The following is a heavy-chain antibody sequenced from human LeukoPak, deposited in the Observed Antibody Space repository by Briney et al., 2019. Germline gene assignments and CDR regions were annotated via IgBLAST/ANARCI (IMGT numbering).Heavy chain of an antibody. J-gene: IGHJ4*02. Sequence: ASVKVSCKASGYTFPSYGISWVRQAPGQGLEWMGWISAYNGNTNHAQKLQGRVTMTTNTSTSSDYMELRSMTSDDTAVYYCARTPILCSSTSCYRGLFDYWGQGTLVTVSS. CDR2: ISAYNGNT. CDR1: GYTFPSYG. D-gene: IGHD2-2*01. V-gene: IGHV1-18*01. CDR3: ARTPILCSSTSCYRGLFDY.